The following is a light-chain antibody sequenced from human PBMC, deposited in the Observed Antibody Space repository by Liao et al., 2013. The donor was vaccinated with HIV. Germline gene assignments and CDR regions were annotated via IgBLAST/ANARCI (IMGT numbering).Light chain of an antibody. V-gene: IGLV3-1*01. CDR2: YDS. CDR3: QAWDSSTSWV. CDR1: KLGDKY. J-gene: IGLJ3*02. Sequence: SYELTQPPSVSVSPGQTASITCSGDKLGDKYACWYQQKPGQAPVLVIYYDSDRPSGIPERFSGSNSGNTATLTISGTQAMDEADYYCQAWDSSTSWVFGGGTKLTVL.